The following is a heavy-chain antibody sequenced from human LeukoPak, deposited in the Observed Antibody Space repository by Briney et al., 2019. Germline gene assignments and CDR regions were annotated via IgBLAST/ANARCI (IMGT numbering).Heavy chain of an antibody. CDR2: INHSGST. V-gene: IGHV4-34*01. J-gene: IGHJ5*02. CDR1: AGSFSGYY. CDR3: AREDRDYYDSSGNWFDP. Sequence: SETLSLTCASYAGSFSGYYWSWIRQPPGKGLEWIGEINHSGSTNYNPSLKSRVTISVDTSKNQFSLKLSSVTAADTAVYYCAREDRDYYDSSGNWFDPWGREPWSPSPQ. D-gene: IGHD3-22*01.